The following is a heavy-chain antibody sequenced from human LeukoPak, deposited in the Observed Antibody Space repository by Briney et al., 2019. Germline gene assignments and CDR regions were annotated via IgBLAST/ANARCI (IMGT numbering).Heavy chain of an antibody. CDR1: GFTFSSYG. J-gene: IGHJ4*02. D-gene: IGHD2-2*01. Sequence: GGSLRLSCAASGFTFSSYGMHWVRQAPGKGLEWVAFIRYDGSNKYYADSVKGRFTISRDNSKNTLYLQMNSLRAEDTAVYYCAKPRDIVVVPAAIGYWGQGTLVTVSS. V-gene: IGHV3-30*02. CDR2: IRYDGSNK. CDR3: AKPRDIVVVPAAIGY.